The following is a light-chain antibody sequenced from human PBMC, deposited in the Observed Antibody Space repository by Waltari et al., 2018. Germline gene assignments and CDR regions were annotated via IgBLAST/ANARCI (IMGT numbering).Light chain of an antibody. Sequence: EIVLTQSPGTLSLSPGERATLPCRTSQRLTKNYLAWYQQKPGQAPRLLIYGASSRAAGIPDSFSGSGSGTDFTLTISRLEPEDFAVYYCQQYGSSVLYTFGQGTKLEIK. V-gene: IGKV3-20*01. CDR2: GAS. CDR3: QQYGSSVLYT. CDR1: QRLTKNY. J-gene: IGKJ2*01.